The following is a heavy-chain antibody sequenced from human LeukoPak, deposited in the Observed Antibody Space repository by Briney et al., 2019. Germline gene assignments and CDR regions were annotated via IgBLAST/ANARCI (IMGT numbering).Heavy chain of an antibody. CDR2: IYDSGST. CDR3: ARWNYYDNRGYSDDAFDI. CDR1: GGSIRSSYYY. D-gene: IGHD3-22*01. J-gene: IGHJ3*02. V-gene: IGHV4-39*01. Sequence: SETLSLTCTVSGGSIRSSYYYWGWIRQPPGKGLEWIGSIYDSGSTYYNPSLKSRVTISVDTSKNQFSLKLNSVTAADTAVYYCARWNYYDNRGYSDDAFDIWGQGTMVTVSS.